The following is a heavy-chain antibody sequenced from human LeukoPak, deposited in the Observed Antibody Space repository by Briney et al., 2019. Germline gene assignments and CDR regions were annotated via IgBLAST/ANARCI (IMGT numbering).Heavy chain of an antibody. CDR1: GGSISSGGYY. Sequence: SQTLSLTCTVSGGSISSGGYYWSWTRERPGKGLEWIGYIYYSGSTYYNPSLKSRVTISVDTSKNQFSLKLSSVTAADTAVYYCARDLRGKAFDIWGQGTMVTVSS. CDR3: ARDLRGKAFDI. J-gene: IGHJ3*02. D-gene: IGHD3-16*01. V-gene: IGHV4-31*03. CDR2: IYYSGST.